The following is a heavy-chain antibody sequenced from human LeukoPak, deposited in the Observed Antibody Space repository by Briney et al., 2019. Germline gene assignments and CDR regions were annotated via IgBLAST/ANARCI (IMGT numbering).Heavy chain of an antibody. D-gene: IGHD3-10*01. CDR1: GFTFSSYE. V-gene: IGHV3-48*03. CDR3: ARDLYYGSGSYYHDY. CDR2: ISSSGSTI. Sequence: GGSLRLSCAASGFTFSSYEMNWVRQAPGKGLEWGSYISSSGSTIYYADSVKGRFTISRDNAKNSLYLQMNSLRAEDTAVYYCARDLYYGSGSYYHDYWGQGTLVTVSS. J-gene: IGHJ4*02.